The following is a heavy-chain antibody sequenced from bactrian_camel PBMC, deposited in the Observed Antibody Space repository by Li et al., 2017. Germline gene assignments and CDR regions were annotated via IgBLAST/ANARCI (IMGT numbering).Heavy chain of an antibody. D-gene: IGHD1*01. Sequence: VQLVESGGGLVQPGGSLRLSCVASGSTLSSYAMNWVRQAPGKGLEWVSGVGNGGGLYYADSVKGRFTISRDNAKNIVYLQMNSLKPEDTAMYYCAVRGYCASGTYFAVSELNHWGQGTQVTVS. CDR2: VGNGGGL. CDR3: AVRGYCASGTYFAVSELNH. CDR1: GSTLSSYA. J-gene: IGHJ4*01. V-gene: IGHV3S10*01.